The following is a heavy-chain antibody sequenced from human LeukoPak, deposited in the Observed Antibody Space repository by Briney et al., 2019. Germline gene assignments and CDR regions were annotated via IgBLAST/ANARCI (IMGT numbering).Heavy chain of an antibody. CDR1: GYTFTGYY. J-gene: IGHJ6*03. CDR2: INPNSGGT. D-gene: IGHD3-3*01. CDR3: ARGGLDYDFWGGYRNYYYYYMDV. Sequence: ASVKVSCKASGYTFTGYYMHWVRQAPGQGLEWMGWINPNSGGTNYAQKFQGRVTMTRDTSISTAYMELSRLRSDDTAVYYCARGGLDYDFWGGYRNYYYYYMDVWGKGTTVTVSS. V-gene: IGHV1-2*02.